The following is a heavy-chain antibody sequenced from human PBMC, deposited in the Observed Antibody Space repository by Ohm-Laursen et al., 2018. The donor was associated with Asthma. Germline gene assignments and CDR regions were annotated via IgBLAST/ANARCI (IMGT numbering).Heavy chain of an antibody. CDR2: ISAYNGNT. J-gene: IGHJ6*02. CDR1: GGTFSSYA. V-gene: IGHV1-18*01. Sequence: SVKVSCKASGGTFSSYAISWVRQAPGQGLEWMGWISAYNGNTNYAQKLQGRVTMTTDTSTSTAYMELRSLRSDDTAVYYCARRSSIQGYYYYGMDVWGQGTTVTVSS. CDR3: ARRSSIQGYYYYGMDV.